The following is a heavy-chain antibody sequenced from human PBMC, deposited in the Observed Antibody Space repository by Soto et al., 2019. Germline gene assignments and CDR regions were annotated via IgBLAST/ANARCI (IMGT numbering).Heavy chain of an antibody. CDR1: GVSISSGNW. Sequence: SETLSLTCAVSGVSISSGNWWTWVRQSPQRGLEYIGEIFHDGTANYYPSFERRVAISVDTSKNQFSLKLTSVTAADTAIYFCARRLYDTRLNDMYFDFWGHGTLVTVSS. CDR3: ARRLYDTRLNDMYFDF. D-gene: IGHD3-22*01. V-gene: IGHV4-4*02. J-gene: IGHJ4*01. CDR2: IFHDGTA.